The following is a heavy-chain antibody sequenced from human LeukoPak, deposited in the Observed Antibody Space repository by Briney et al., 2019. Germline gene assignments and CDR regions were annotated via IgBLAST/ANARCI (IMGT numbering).Heavy chain of an antibody. Sequence: KPSETLSLTCAVYGGSFSGYYWSWIRQPPGKGLEWIGEINHSGSTNYNPSLKSRVTISVDTFKNQFSLKLSSVTAADTAVYYCARGVPSGQLVPEVDYFDYWGQGTLVTVSS. CDR3: ARGVPSGQLVPEVDYFDY. J-gene: IGHJ4*02. CDR2: INHSGST. D-gene: IGHD6-6*01. V-gene: IGHV4-34*01. CDR1: GGSFSGYY.